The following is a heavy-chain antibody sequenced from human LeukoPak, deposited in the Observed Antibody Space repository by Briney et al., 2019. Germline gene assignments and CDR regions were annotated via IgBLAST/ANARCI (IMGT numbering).Heavy chain of an antibody. CDR2: MNPNSGNT. Sequence: ASVKVSCKASGYTFTSYDINWVRQATGQGLEWMGWMNPNSGNTGYAQKFQGRVTMTRNTSISTVYMELSSLRSEDTAVYYCARAKKRPTVTKYYYYYYMDVWGKGTTATVSS. CDR3: ARAKKRPTVTKYYYYYYMDV. V-gene: IGHV1-8*01. CDR1: GYTFTSYD. J-gene: IGHJ6*03. D-gene: IGHD4-17*01.